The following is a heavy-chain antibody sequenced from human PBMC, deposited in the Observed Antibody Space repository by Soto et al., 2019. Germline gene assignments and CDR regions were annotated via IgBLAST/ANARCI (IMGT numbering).Heavy chain of an antibody. Sequence: AGGSLRLSCAASGFTFNTYAMSWVRQAPGQGLEWVSAISGSGFSTYYADSVKGRFSISSDSSKNTLFLQKNSLRADDTAVYFCATFTFGRPFDTWGQGTMVTVAS. CDR1: GFTFNTYA. V-gene: IGHV3-23*01. J-gene: IGHJ3*02. CDR3: ATFTFGRPFDT. CDR2: ISGSGFST. D-gene: IGHD3-16*01.